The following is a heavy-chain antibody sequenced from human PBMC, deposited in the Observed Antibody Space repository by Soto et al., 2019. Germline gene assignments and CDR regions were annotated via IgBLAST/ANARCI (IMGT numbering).Heavy chain of an antibody. D-gene: IGHD3-22*01. CDR1: GFTFSNAW. V-gene: IGHV3-15*01. CDR3: GSSGYPTGLYY. CDR2: IKSKTDGGTT. J-gene: IGHJ4*02. Sequence: GGSLRLSCAASGFTFSNAWMSWVRPAPGKGLEWVGRIKSKTDGGTTDYAAPVKGRFTISRDDSKNTPYLQMNSLKTEDTAVYYCGSSGYPTGLYYWGQGTLVTVSS.